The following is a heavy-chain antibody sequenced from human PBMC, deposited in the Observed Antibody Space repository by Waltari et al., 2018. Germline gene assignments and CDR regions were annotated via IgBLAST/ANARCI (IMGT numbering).Heavy chain of an antibody. CDR3: ARDSYCSGGSCYFHHYYYGMDV. CDR2: IYSGGST. D-gene: IGHD2-15*01. J-gene: IGHJ6*02. Sequence: EVQLVESGGGLIQPGGSLRLSCAASGFTVGRHFMSCVRQAPGKGLEWVSVIYSGGSTYYADSVKGRFTISRDNSKNTLYLQMNSLRAEDTAVYYCARDSYCSGGSCYFHHYYYGMDVWGQGTTVTVSS. V-gene: IGHV3-53*01. CDR1: GFTVGRHF.